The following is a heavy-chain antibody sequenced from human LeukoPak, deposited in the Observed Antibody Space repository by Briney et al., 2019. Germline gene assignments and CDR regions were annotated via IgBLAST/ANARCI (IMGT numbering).Heavy chain of an antibody. Sequence: GGSLRLSCTASGFTVGDYAMSWFRQAPGKGLEWVGFIRSKAYGGTTEYAASVKGRFTISRDDSKSIAYLQMNSLKTEDTAVYYCTRDHLLSFYGSGSYYPEPNYWGQGTLVTVSS. CDR3: TRDHLLSFYGSGSYYPEPNY. CDR2: IRSKAYGGTT. J-gene: IGHJ4*02. V-gene: IGHV3-49*03. D-gene: IGHD3-10*01. CDR1: GFTVGDYA.